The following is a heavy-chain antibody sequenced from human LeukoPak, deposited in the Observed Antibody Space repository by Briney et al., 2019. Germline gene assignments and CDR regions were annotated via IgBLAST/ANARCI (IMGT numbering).Heavy chain of an antibody. CDR3: ARYSMTTVTICDY. CDR1: GYTFTSYD. J-gene: IGHJ4*02. V-gene: IGHV1-8*01. Sequence: ASVKVSCKASGYTFTSYDFNWVRQATGQRPEWMGWMSPNSGDTGYAQKFQDRVTMTRNTSISTAYMELRSLRSDDTAVYYCARYSMTTVTICDYWGQGTLVTVSS. CDR2: MSPNSGDT. D-gene: IGHD4-17*01.